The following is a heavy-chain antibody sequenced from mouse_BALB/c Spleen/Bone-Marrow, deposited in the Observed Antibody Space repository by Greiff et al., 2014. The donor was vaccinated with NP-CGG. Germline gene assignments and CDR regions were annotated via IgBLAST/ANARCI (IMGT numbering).Heavy chain of an antibody. J-gene: IGHJ2*01. V-gene: IGHV1-14*01. CDR3: AREGVNYFDY. CDR1: GYTFTSYV. Sequence: VQLQQSGPELVKPGASVKMSCKASGYTFTSYVIHWVKQKPGQGLEWIGYINPYNDATKFNERFKGKATLTSDKSSSTAYMALSSLTSEDYEVDYCAREGVNYFDYWGQGTTLAVSS. D-gene: IGHD2-12*01. CDR2: INPYNDAT.